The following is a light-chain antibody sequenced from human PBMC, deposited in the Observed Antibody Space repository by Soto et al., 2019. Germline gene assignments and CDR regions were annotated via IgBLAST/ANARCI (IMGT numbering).Light chain of an antibody. CDR1: QSVSSY. V-gene: IGKV3-15*01. CDR2: DAS. J-gene: IGKJ1*01. Sequence: EFVLTQSPATLSLSPGERATLSCRASQSVSSYLAWYQQKPGQAPRLLIYDASTRAAGIPDRFSGSGSGTEFTLTISSLQSEDFAVYYCQQYNYWPPTFGQGTRWIS. CDR3: QQYNYWPPT.